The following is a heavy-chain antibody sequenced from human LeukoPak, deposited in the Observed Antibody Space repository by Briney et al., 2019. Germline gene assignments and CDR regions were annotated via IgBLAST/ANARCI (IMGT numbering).Heavy chain of an antibody. J-gene: IGHJ6*02. CDR3: ARGRGNSAGYYYGMDV. V-gene: IGHV4-34*01. CDR1: GGSFSGYY. D-gene: IGHD4-23*01. CDR2: INHSGST. Sequence: PSETLSLTCAVYGGSFSGYYWSWIRQPPGQGLEWIGEINHSGSTNYNPSLKSRVTISVDTSKNQFSLKLSSVTAADTAVYYCARGRGNSAGYYYGMDVWGQGTTVTVSS.